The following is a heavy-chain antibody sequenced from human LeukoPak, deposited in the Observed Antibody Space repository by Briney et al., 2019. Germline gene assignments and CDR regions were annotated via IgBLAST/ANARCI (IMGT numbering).Heavy chain of an antibody. D-gene: IGHD2-2*01. CDR3: ARHLSSITSCPNY. J-gene: IGHJ4*02. CDR2: IYPGDSDT. Sequence: GESLKISCKGSGYSFTSYWISWVRQMPGKGLEWMGIIYPGDSDTRYSSSFQGQVTISADKSISTAYLQWSSLKASDTAIYYCARHLSSITSCPNYWGQGTLVTVSS. V-gene: IGHV5-51*01. CDR1: GYSFTSYW.